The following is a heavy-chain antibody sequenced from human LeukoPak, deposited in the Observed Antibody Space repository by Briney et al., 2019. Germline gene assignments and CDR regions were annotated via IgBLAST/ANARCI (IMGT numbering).Heavy chain of an antibody. CDR3: ATVRSSWYFEAFDI. D-gene: IGHD6-13*01. CDR2: INPNSGGT. V-gene: IGHV1-2*02. J-gene: IGHJ3*02. CDR1: GYTFTGYY. Sequence: ASVKVSCKASGYTFTGYYMHWVRQAPGQGLEWMGWINPNSGGTNYAQKFQGRVTMTEDTSTDTAYMELSSLRSEDTAVYYCATVRSSWYFEAFDIWGQGTMVTVSS.